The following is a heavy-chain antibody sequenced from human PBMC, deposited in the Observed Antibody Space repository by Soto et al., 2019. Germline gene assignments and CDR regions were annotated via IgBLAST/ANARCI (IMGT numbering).Heavy chain of an antibody. CDR1: GVSISDYY. Sequence: SETLSLTCTVSGVSISDYYWSWIRQPPGKGLEWIGYIYCSGSTNYNPSLKSRVTISVDTSQNRFSLNLRSVTAADTAVYYCARDRAYYDSSGLYFDYWGQGTLVTVSS. D-gene: IGHD3-22*01. V-gene: IGHV4-59*01. CDR2: IYCSGST. J-gene: IGHJ4*02. CDR3: ARDRAYYDSSGLYFDY.